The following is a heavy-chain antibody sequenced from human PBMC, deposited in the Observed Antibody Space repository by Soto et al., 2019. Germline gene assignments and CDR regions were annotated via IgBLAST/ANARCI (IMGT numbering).Heavy chain of an antibody. V-gene: IGHV1-69*01. J-gene: IGHJ4*02. CDR2: IIPIFGTA. D-gene: IGHD3-3*01. CDR3: AKEWYFGSTIFGLMFDY. Sequence: QVQLVQSGAEVKKPGSSVKVSCKASGGTFSSYAISWVRQAPGQGLEWMGGIIPIFGTANYAQKFQGRVTSAADESTSTAYMERSSLRSEDTAVYYCAKEWYFGSTIFGLMFDYWGQGTLVTVSS. CDR1: GGTFSSYA.